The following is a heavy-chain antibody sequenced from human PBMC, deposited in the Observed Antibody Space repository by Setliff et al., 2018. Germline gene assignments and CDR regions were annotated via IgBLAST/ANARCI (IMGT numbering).Heavy chain of an antibody. CDR1: GASITNINYY. CDR3: ARLPNYVWGSPVDY. D-gene: IGHD3-16*01. V-gene: IGHV4-39*01. Sequence: PSETLSLTCTVSGASITNINYYWGLIRQPPGKGLEWIGSIFYSGRTFYNPSLKSRVTISVGTSKNQFSLTLSSVTAADTAVYYCARLPNYVWGSPVDYWGQGTLVTVSS. CDR2: IFYSGRT. J-gene: IGHJ4*02.